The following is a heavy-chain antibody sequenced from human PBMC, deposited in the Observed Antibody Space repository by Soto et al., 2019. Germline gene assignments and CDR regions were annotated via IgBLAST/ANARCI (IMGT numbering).Heavy chain of an antibody. CDR3: ARTRYCSGGSCRNFDY. V-gene: IGHV1-3*01. CDR2: INAGNGNT. CDR1: GYTFTSYA. D-gene: IGHD2-15*01. J-gene: IGHJ4*02. Sequence: ASVKVSCKASGYTFTSYARHWVRQAPGQRLEWMGWINAGNGNTKYSQKFQGRVTITRDTSASTAYMELSSLRSEDTAVYYCARTRYCSGGSCRNFDYWGQGTLVTVSS.